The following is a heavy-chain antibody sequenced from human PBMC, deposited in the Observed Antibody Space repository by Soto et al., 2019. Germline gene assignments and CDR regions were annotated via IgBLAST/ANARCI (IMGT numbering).Heavy chain of an antibody. CDR3: AKGHAMYSMQSFDP. V-gene: IGHV3-23*01. CDR1: GFSFSSYC. D-gene: IGHD2-8*01. J-gene: IGHJ5*02. Sequence: GGSLRLSCAASGFSFSSYCMSWVRQAPGEGPEWVTAISGSGDATKYAGSVKGRFTISRDNSRNTLYLQMNNLRVEDKAVYFCAKGHAMYSMQSFDPWGQGTLVTVSS. CDR2: ISGSGDAT.